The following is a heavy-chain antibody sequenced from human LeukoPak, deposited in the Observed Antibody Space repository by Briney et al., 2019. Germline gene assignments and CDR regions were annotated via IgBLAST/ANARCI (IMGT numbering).Heavy chain of an antibody. CDR1: GYTFTGYY. Sequence: GASVKVSCKASGYTFTGYYMHWVRQAPGQGLEWMGWMNPNSGNTGYAQKFQGRVTMTRNTSISTAYMELSSLRSEDTAVYYCARIRLGYSSSWLTGDWFDPWGQGTLVTVSS. V-gene: IGHV1-8*02. CDR2: MNPNSGNT. D-gene: IGHD6-13*01. CDR3: ARIRLGYSSSWLTGDWFDP. J-gene: IGHJ5*02.